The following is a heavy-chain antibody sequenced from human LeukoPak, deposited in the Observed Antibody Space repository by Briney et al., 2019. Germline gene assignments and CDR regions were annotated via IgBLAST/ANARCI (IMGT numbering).Heavy chain of an antibody. CDR1: GGSISSYY. Sequence: PSETLSLTCTVSGGSISSYYWSWIRQPAGKGLEWIGRIYTSGSTNYNPSLKSRVTMSVDTSKNQFSQKLSSVTAADTAVYYCARSTYSSGWQDFDYWGQGTLVTVSS. V-gene: IGHV4-4*07. CDR2: IYTSGST. CDR3: ARSTYSSGWQDFDY. D-gene: IGHD6-19*01. J-gene: IGHJ4*02.